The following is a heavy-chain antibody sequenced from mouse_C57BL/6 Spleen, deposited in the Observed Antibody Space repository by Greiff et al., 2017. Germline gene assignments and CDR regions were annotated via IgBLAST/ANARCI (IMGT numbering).Heavy chain of an antibody. V-gene: IGHV1-50*01. CDR1: GYTFTSYW. CDR2: IDPSDSYT. CDR3: ARDYGSRGGAMDY. D-gene: IGHD1-1*01. J-gene: IGHJ4*01. Sequence: QVQLQQSGAELVKPGASVKLSCKASGYTFTSYWMQWVKQRPGQGLEWIGEIDPSDSYTNYNQKFKGKATLTVDTSSSTAYMQRSSLTSEDSAVYYCARDYGSRGGAMDYWGQGTSVTVSS.